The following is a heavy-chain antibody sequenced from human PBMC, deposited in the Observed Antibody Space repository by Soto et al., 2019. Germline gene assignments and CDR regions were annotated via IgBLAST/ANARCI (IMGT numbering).Heavy chain of an antibody. Sequence: SDTLSLTCTVSGGSISSYYWSWIRQPPGKGLEWIGYIYYSGSTNYNPSLKSRVTISVDTSKNQFSLKLSSVTAADTAVYYCAAAAGTSLDYWGQGTLVTVSS. J-gene: IGHJ4*02. CDR3: AAAAGTSLDY. V-gene: IGHV4-59*01. D-gene: IGHD6-13*01. CDR1: GGSISSYY. CDR2: IYYSGST.